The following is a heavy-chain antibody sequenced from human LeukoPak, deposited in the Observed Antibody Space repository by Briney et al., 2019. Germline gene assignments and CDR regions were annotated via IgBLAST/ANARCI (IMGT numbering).Heavy chain of an antibody. D-gene: IGHD3/OR15-3a*01. CDR3: TGGTGWDLNY. V-gene: IGHV3-7*03. CDR2: IKQDGIEK. CDR1: GFTFSNFW. J-gene: IGHJ4*02. Sequence: GGSLRLSCLASGFTFSNFWMHWVRQAPGKGVEWVTNIKQDGIEKNYLDSVKGRFTISRDNAKNSLYLQMSSLRADDTAVYYCTGGTGWDLNYWGQGTLVTVSS.